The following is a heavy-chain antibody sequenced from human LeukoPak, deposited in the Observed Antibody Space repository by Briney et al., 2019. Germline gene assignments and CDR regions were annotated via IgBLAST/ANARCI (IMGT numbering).Heavy chain of an antibody. D-gene: IGHD6-19*01. V-gene: IGHV3-7*01. Sequence: GGSLRLSCAASGFTFSSYWMSWVRQAPGKGLEWVANIKQDGSEKYYVDSVKGRFTISRDNAKNSLFLQMNSLRAEDTAVYYCARQKPWLAVYYFDYWGQGTLVTVSS. CDR3: ARQKPWLAVYYFDY. CDR1: GFTFSSYW. J-gene: IGHJ4*02. CDR2: IKQDGSEK.